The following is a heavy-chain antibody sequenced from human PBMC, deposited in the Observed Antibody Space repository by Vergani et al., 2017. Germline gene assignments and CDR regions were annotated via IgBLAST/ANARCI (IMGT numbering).Heavy chain of an antibody. J-gene: IGHJ4*02. D-gene: IGHD3-22*01. CDR2: INPSGGST. V-gene: IGHV1-46*03. CDR3: ATGLGYYYDSSGYFPFDY. CDR1: VYTFTSYY. Sequence: QVQLVQSGAEVKKPGASVKVSCKASVYTFTSYYMHWVRQAPGQGLEWMGIINPSGGSTSYAQKFQGRVTMTRDTSTSTVYMELSSLRSEDTAVYYCATGLGYYYDSSGYFPFDYWGQGTLVTVSS.